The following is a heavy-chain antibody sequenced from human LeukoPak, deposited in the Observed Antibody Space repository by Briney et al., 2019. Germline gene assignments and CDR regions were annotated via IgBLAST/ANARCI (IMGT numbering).Heavy chain of an antibody. V-gene: IGHV4-34*01. D-gene: IGHD6-6*01. J-gene: IGHJ4*02. Sequence: SETLSLTCAVYGGSFSGYYWSWIRQPPGKGLEWIGEINHSGSTNYNPSLKSRVTISVDTSKNQFSLKLSSVTAADTAVYYCARAEYSSSWGFDYWGQGTLVTVSS. CDR2: INHSGST. CDR3: ARAEYSSSWGFDY. CDR1: GGSFSGYY.